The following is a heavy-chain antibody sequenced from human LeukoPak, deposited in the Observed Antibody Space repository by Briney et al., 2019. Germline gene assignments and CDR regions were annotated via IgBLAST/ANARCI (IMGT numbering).Heavy chain of an antibody. CDR2: IHYSGST. V-gene: IGHV4-59*01. D-gene: IGHD6-19*01. J-gene: IGHJ4*02. CDR3: ARDGVAGGFDF. CDR1: GGSIGSYY. Sequence: SETLSLTCTVSGGSIGSYYWNWIRHAPGEGLESIGYIHYSGSTNHNSSLKSRVTISVDTSKNQYSLKLNSVTAADTAVYYCARDGVAGGFDFWGQGTLVTVSS.